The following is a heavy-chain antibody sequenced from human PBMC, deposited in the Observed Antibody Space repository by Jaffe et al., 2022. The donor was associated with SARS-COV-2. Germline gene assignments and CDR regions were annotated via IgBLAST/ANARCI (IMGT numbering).Heavy chain of an antibody. J-gene: IGHJ5*02. CDR2: IYPGDSDT. CDR1: GYSFISYW. V-gene: IGHV5-51*01. D-gene: IGHD5-12*01. Sequence: EVQLVQSGAEVKKPGESLKISCKGSGYSFISYWIGWVRQMPGKGLEWMGIIYPGDSDTTYSPSFQGQVSISADKSISTAYLQWSNLKASDTAMYYCARRYSGLGGWFDTWGQGTLVTVSS. CDR3: ARRYSGLGGWFDT.